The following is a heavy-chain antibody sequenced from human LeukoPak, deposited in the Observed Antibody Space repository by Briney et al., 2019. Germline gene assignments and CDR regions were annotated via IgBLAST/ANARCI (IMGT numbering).Heavy chain of an antibody. D-gene: IGHD3-22*01. CDR1: GYTFTSYA. Sequence: ASVTVSCTASGYTFTSYAMNWVRQAPGQGLEWMGWINTNTGNPTYAQGFTGRFVFSLDTSVSTAYLQISSLKAEDTAVYYCARDVSYYDSSGPPGGAFDIWGQGTMVTVSS. V-gene: IGHV7-4-1*02. CDR2: INTNTGNP. CDR3: ARDVSYYDSSGPPGGAFDI. J-gene: IGHJ3*02.